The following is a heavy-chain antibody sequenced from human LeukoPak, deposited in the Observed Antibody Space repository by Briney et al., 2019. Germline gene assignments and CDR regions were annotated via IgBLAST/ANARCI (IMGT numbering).Heavy chain of an antibody. CDR3: ARKGSGSYYNAYFDY. Sequence: GRSLRLSCAASGFTFSDYYMSWIRQAPGKGLEWVSYISSSGSTIYYADSVKGRFTISRDNAKNSLYLQMNSLRAEDTAVYYCARKGSGSYYNAYFDYWGQGTLVTVSS. D-gene: IGHD3-10*01. V-gene: IGHV3-11*01. J-gene: IGHJ4*02. CDR1: GFTFSDYY. CDR2: ISSSGSTI.